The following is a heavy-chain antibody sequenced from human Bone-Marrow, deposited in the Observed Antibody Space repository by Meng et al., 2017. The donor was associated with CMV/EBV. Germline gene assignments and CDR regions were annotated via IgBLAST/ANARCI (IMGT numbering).Heavy chain of an antibody. J-gene: IGHJ6*02. D-gene: IGHD3-3*01. CDR1: GFTFSSHW. CDR3: ARVRVTIFPSPHYYGMDV. CDR2: IRGDGSSI. Sequence: GGSLRLSCAASGFTFSSHWMHWVRQAPGKGLVWVSRIRGDGSSIAYADSVRGRFTISRDNAKNTLYLQMNSLRAEDTAVYYCARVRVTIFPSPHYYGMDVWGQGTTVTVSS. V-gene: IGHV3-74*01.